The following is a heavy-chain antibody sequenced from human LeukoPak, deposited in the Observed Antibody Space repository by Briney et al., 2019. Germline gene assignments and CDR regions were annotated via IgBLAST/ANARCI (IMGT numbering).Heavy chain of an antibody. CDR2: KSTSSGDI. V-gene: IGHV3-48*03. D-gene: IGHD3-10*01. CDR3: RTFIIARDY. J-gene: IGHJ4*02. Sequence: PGGSLRLSCAASGFTFSSNEVNWVRQAPGKGLEWVSKSTSSGDIYYADSVRSRFTVSRDNAKNSVYLQMNSLRAEDTAVYYCRTFIIARDYWGQGTLVTVSS. CDR1: GFTFSSNE.